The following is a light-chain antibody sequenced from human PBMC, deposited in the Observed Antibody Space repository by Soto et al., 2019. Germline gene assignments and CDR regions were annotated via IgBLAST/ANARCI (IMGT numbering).Light chain of an antibody. J-gene: IGLJ3*02. Sequence: QSVLTQPPSASGTPGQRGSISCSGSSSNIGDRDVDWYQQVPGTAPKLLIYGLNQRPSGVPDRFSASKSGASASLAISGLQFEDEAVYYCSTWDDSLNAWVFGGGTKLTVL. CDR2: GLN. CDR3: STWDDSLNAWV. V-gene: IGLV1-44*01. CDR1: SSNIGDRD.